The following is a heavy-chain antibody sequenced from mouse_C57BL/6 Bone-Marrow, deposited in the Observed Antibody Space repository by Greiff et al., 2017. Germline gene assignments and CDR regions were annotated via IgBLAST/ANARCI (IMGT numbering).Heavy chain of an antibody. CDR3: ARERWDVEFAY. Sequence: QVQLKESGPELVKPGASVKLSCKASGYTFTSYDINWVKQRPGQGLEWIGWIYPRDGSTKYNEKFKGKATLTVDTSSSTAYMELHSLTSGDSAVYFCARERWDVEFAYWGQGTLVTVSA. J-gene: IGHJ3*01. CDR1: GYTFTSYD. CDR2: IYPRDGST. D-gene: IGHD4-1*01. V-gene: IGHV1-85*01.